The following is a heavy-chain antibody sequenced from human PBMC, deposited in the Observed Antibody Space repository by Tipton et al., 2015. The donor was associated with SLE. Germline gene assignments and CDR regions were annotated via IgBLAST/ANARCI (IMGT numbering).Heavy chain of an antibody. D-gene: IGHD6-13*01. V-gene: IGHV4-34*01. Sequence: TLSLTCDVNGGSLSGFYWNWIRQPPGKGLEWIGEITQSGSTKYNPSPKSRVTMSVDTSKNQFSLRLTSLTAADTAVYYCARVVYSFSDAFDIWGQGTLVTVSS. CDR3: ARVVYSFSDAFDI. CDR1: GGSLSGFY. J-gene: IGHJ3*02. CDR2: ITQSGST.